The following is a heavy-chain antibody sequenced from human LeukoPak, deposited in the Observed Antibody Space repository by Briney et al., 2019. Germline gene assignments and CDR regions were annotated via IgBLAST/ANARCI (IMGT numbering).Heavy chain of an antibody. CDR3: ARSPESGGNVFDI. CDR2: IRNKANGYTT. J-gene: IGHJ3*02. CDR1: GFTFSDHH. D-gene: IGHD3-16*01. V-gene: IGHV3-72*01. Sequence: GGSLRLSCAASGFTFSDHHMDWVRQAPGEGLEWVARIRNKANGYTTEYAASVKGRFTISRDDSKNSVYLQMNSLKTEDTAVYYCARSPESGGNVFDIWGQGTMVTVCS.